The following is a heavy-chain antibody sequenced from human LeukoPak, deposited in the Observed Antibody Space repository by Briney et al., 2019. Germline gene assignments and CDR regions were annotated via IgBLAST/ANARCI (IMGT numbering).Heavy chain of an antibody. Sequence: ASVKVSCKASGYTFIDYYIHWVRQAPGQGLEWMAWINPKSGDTNSAQKFQGRVAMTSDTSISTAYMELSRLTSDDTAVYYCARVRRTRGYSYVLDNWGQGSLVTVSS. J-gene: IGHJ4*02. D-gene: IGHD5-18*01. CDR3: ARVRRTRGYSYVLDN. V-gene: IGHV1-2*02. CDR1: GYTFIDYY. CDR2: INPKSGDT.